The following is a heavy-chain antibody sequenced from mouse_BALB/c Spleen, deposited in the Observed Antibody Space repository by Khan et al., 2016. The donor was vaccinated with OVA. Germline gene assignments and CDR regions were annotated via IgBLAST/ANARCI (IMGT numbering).Heavy chain of an antibody. V-gene: IGHV2-6-1*01. Sequence: QVQLKESGPGLVAPSQSLSITCTISGFSLTNYGIHWVRQPPGKGLEWLVVIWSDGSTTYNSPLKSRLSISTDNSKSQVFLKMHSLQTDDTAIYYYAGKPYYHYYIMDYWGQGTSVTVSS. J-gene: IGHJ4*01. CDR1: GFSLTNYG. CDR2: IWSDGST. D-gene: IGHD2-10*01. CDR3: AGKPYYHYYIMDY.